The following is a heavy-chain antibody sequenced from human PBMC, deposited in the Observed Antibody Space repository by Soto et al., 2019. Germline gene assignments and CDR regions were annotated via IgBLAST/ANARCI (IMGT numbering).Heavy chain of an antibody. CDR2: IHPGGSK. CDR3: ATGMDNAKIHH. J-gene: IGHJ1*01. V-gene: IGHV3-66*01. D-gene: IGHD2-8*01. CDR1: GFTVSNNY. Sequence: EVRLAESGGGLVQPGGSLSLACAASGFTVSNNYMTWVRQAPGKGLEWVSFIHPGGSKYYADSVRGRFTTSRDNSDNTVSLQMNSLRAEDTALYYCATGMDNAKIHHWGQGTLVTVSS.